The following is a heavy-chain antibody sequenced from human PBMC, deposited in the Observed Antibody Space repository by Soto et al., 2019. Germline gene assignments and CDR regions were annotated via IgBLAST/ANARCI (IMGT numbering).Heavy chain of an antibody. CDR3: ACEYYYYYGMDV. J-gene: IGHJ6*02. CDR1: GFTFSSYG. V-gene: IGHV3-30*03. CDR2: ISYDGSNK. Sequence: QVQLVESGGGVVQPGRSLRLSCAASGFTFSSYGMHWVRKAPGKGLEWVAVISYDGSNKYYADSVKGRFTISRDNSKNTLYLQMNSLRAEDTAVYYCACEYYYYYGMDVWGQGTTVTVSS.